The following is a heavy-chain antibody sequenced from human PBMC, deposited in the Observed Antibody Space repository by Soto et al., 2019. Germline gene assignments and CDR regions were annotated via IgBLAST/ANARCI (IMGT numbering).Heavy chain of an antibody. J-gene: IGHJ4*02. V-gene: IGHV3-15*01. D-gene: IGHD2-2*01. CDR3: ATVYCATTSCYALFDY. Sequence: PGGSLRLSCAASGFTFSNAWMSWVRQAPGKGLEWIGRIKTNSDGGTVDYASPVKGRFTISRDDSKSMPNLDLNSLKTEDSGFYFCATVYCATTSCYALFDYWGKGTLVTVSS. CDR2: IKTNSDGGTV. CDR1: GFTFSNAW.